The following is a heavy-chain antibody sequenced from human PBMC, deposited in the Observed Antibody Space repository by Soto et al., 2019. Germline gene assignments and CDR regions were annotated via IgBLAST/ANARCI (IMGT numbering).Heavy chain of an antibody. CDR1: GGTFSSYT. V-gene: IGHV1-69*02. CDR3: ATSDARSTNDY. J-gene: IGHJ4*02. Sequence: QVQLVQSGAEVKKPGSSVKVSCKASGGTFSSYTISWVRQAPGQGLEWMGRIIPILGIANYAQKFQGRVTITADKSTSTAYMELSSLRSEDTAVYYCATSDARSTNDYWGQGTLVTVSS. CDR2: IIPILGIA. D-gene: IGHD2-2*01.